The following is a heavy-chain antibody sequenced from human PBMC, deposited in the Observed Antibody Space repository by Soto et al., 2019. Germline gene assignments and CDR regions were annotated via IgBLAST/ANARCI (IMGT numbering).Heavy chain of an antibody. V-gene: IGHV1-69*12. D-gene: IGHD6-13*01. CDR3: ARDLGAAAGLGYFAY. CDR1: GGTFSSYA. J-gene: IGHJ4*02. CDR2: IIPIFGTA. Sequence: QVQLVQSGAEVKKPGSSVKVSCKASGGTFSSYAISWVRQAPGQGLEWMGGIIPIFGTANYAQKFQGRVTIXADXSXTTAYMELSSLRSEDTAVYYCARDLGAAAGLGYFAYWGQGTLVTVSS.